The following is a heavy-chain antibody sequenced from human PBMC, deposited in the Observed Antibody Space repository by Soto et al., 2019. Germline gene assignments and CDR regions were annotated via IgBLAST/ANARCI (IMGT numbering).Heavy chain of an antibody. J-gene: IGHJ4*02. D-gene: IGHD6-25*01. CDR1: GFTFNHYW. CDR2: IQSDGSSI. CDR3: ARSGGIDY. Sequence: EVQLVESGGGLVQPGGSLRLSCAASGFTFNHYWIHWVRQVPGKGLMWVSRIQSDGSSIDYADSVKGRFTISRDNAKNTVYLQMNSLRVEDSAMYYCARSGGIDYWGQGTRVTVSS. V-gene: IGHV3-74*01.